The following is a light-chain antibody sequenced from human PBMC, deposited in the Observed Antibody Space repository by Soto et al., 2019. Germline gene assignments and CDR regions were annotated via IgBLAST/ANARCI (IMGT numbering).Light chain of an antibody. V-gene: IGLV1-44*01. CDR1: SSNIGSNS. CDR3: AAWDARLNAWV. CDR2: NNN. J-gene: IGLJ3*02. Sequence: QSVLTQPPSESGTPGQRVTISCSGSSSNIGSNSVTWFQQLPGTAPNLLISNNNQRPSGVPDRFSGSKSGTLASLAINGLQSEDEADYFCAAWDARLNAWVFGGGTKLTVL.